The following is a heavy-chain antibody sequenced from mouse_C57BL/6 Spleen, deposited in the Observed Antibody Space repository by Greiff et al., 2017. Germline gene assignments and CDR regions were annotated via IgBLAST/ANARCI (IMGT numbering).Heavy chain of an antibody. J-gene: IGHJ4*01. D-gene: IGHD2-1*01. CDR3: ARRDYGNP. CDR1: GYAFTNYL. CDR2: INPGSGGT. V-gene: IGHV1-54*01. Sequence: QVQLKESGAELVRPGTSVKVSCKASGYAFTNYLIEWVKQRPGQGLEWIGVINPGSGGTNYNEKFKGKATLTADKSSSTAYMQLSSLTAEDSAVYFCARRDYGNPWGQGTSVTVSS.